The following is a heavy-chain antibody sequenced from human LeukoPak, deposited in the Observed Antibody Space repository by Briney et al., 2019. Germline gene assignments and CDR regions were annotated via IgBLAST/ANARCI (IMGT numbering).Heavy chain of an antibody. V-gene: IGHV3-15*01. D-gene: IGHD3-22*01. CDR2: IKSKTDAGTT. CDR1: GFTFSNAW. Sequence: GGSLRLSCAASGFTFSNAWMNWVRQAPGKGLEWVGRIKSKTDAGTTDYAAPVKGRFTISRDDSKNTLYLQMNSLRAEDTAVYYCAKDWAYYYDSSGYPTTFDYWGQGTLVTVSS. CDR3: AKDWAYYYDSSGYPTTFDY. J-gene: IGHJ4*02.